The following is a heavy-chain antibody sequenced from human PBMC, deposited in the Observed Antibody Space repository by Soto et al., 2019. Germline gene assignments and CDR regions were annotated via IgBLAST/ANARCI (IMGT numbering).Heavy chain of an antibody. Sequence: EEQLVESGGGLVQPGGSLRLSCAVSGFTFRRDWMNWVRQAPGKGLEWVAHTNQDGTEKYYVDSVKGRFTIFRDNAKNSLYLQMNSLRVEDTAVYYCSAGVGDAVWGQGTLVTVSS. CDR2: TNQDGTEK. CDR1: GFTFRRDW. J-gene: IGHJ4*02. V-gene: IGHV3-7*01. D-gene: IGHD1-26*01. CDR3: SAGVGDAV.